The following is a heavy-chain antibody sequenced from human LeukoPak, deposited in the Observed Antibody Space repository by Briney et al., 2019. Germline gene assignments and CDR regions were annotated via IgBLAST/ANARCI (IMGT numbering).Heavy chain of an antibody. V-gene: IGHV1-2*02. CDR3: ARDAIAAAGAGA. D-gene: IGHD6-13*01. Sequence: ASEKVSCKASGYTFTDYSMHWVRQAPGQGLEWMGWINPNSGDTDYAQKFQGRVTMTRDTSISTAYLEVSRLTSDDTAVYFCARDAIAAAGAGAWGQGTLVTVSS. CDR2: INPNSGDT. J-gene: IGHJ4*02. CDR1: GYTFTDYS.